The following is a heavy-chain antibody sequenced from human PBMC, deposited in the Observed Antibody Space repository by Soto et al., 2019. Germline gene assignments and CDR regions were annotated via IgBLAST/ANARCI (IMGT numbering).Heavy chain of an antibody. Sequence: QLVESGGGVVQPGRSLRLSCAASGFVYSTYAMHWVRLSPGKGLEWVALIWYDGTKKYYMDSVKGRFIISRDNSQNTLKLQMDSQRPEDTAVYFCGRGIPSQYSSNGLYWYFALWGRGPQVSVSS. V-gene: IGHV3-33*01. J-gene: IGHJ2*01. CDR3: GRGIPSQYSSNGLYWYFAL. D-gene: IGHD6-13*01. CDR1: GFVYSTYA. CDR2: IWYDGTKK.